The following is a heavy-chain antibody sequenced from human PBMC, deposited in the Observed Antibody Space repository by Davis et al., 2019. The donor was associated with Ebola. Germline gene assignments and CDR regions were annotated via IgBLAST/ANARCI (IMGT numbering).Heavy chain of an antibody. V-gene: IGHV3-23*01. J-gene: IGHJ4*02. CDR3: AKGNQAGYPTTFDY. CDR1: GFTFSSYA. CDR2: ISDSGGST. Sequence: GESLKISCAASGFTFSSYAMSWVRQAPGKGLQWVSSISDSGGSTYYADSVKGRFTISRDNSKNTLYLQMNSLRAEDTAIYYCAKGNQAGYPTTFDYWGQGTLVTVSS. D-gene: IGHD3-9*01.